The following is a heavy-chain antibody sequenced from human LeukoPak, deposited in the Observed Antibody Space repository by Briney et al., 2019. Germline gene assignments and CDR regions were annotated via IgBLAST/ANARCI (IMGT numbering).Heavy chain of an antibody. Sequence: NPSQTLSLTCTVSGGSISGYYWSWIRQPPGKGLEWIGYIYYSGSTNYNPSLKSRVTISVDTSKNQFSLKLSSVTAADTAVYYCARDHRAYSYDAFDIWGQGTMVTVSS. V-gene: IGHV4-59*01. CDR3: ARDHRAYSYDAFDI. CDR2: IYYSGST. CDR1: GGSISGYY. J-gene: IGHJ3*02. D-gene: IGHD3-10*01.